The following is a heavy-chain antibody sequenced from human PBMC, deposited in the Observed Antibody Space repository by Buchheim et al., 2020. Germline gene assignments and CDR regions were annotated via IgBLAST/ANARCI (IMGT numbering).Heavy chain of an antibody. CDR1: GGSISSGGYY. D-gene: IGHD3-22*01. V-gene: IGHV4-31*03. CDR2: IYYSGST. CDR3: ARDQGVEWNYYDSSGYPAEYFQH. Sequence: QVQLQESGPGLVKPSQTLSLTCTVSGGSISSGGYYWSWIRQHPGKGLEWIGYIYYSGSTYYNPSLKSRVTISVDTSKNQFSLKLSSVTAADTAVYYCARDQGVEWNYYDSSGYPAEYFQHWGQGTL. J-gene: IGHJ1*01.